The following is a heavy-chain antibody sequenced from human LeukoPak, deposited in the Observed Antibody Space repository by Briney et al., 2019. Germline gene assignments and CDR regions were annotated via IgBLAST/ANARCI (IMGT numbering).Heavy chain of an antibody. CDR3: AKEKSGDGFDI. J-gene: IGHJ3*02. V-gene: IGHV3-23*01. CDR1: GFTFGSYA. CDR2: ISGSGSST. Sequence: GSLRLSCAASGFTFGSYAMNWVRQAPGKGLEWVSAISGSGSSTYYADSVKGRFTISRDNSKNTLFLQMNTLRAEDTAVYYCAKEKSGDGFDIWGQGTLVTVSS.